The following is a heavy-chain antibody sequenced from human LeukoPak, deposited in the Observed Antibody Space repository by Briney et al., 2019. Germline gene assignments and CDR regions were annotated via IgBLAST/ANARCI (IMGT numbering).Heavy chain of an antibody. CDR1: GGKFGSYS. CDR2: IIPLFGTI. V-gene: IGHV1-69*13. CDR3: ARVLFWSYFDLWSGPLDDLDV. Sequence: SVKVSCKASGGKFGSYSLTWVRQAPGQGLEWVGRIIPLFGTINYAQKFQDRVTLSADDSTGTAYMELRSLSSDDTAVYYCARVLFWSYFDLWSGPLDDLDVWGQGTLVTVSS. J-gene: IGHJ3*01. D-gene: IGHD3-3*01.